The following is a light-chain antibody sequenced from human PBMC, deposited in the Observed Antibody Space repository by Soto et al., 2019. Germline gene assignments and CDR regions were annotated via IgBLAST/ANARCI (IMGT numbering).Light chain of an antibody. CDR3: QQRTNWLT. CDR2: DAS. V-gene: IGKV3-11*01. Sequence: EIVLTQSPATLSLSPGERVTLSCRASQNVSTYLAWYQQKPGQAPRLLIYDASDRATGIPARFSGSGSGTDFTLTISSLEPEDSAVYYCQQRTNWLTFGPGSKVEIK. CDR1: QNVSTY. J-gene: IGKJ3*01.